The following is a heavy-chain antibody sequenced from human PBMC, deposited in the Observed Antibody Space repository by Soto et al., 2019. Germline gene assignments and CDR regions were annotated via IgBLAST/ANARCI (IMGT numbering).Heavy chain of an antibody. D-gene: IGHD2-8*01. CDR3: VCLNKYAPHGDAFDI. Sequence: PGGSLRLSCAASGFTFSRYWMSWVRQAPGKGLEWVANIKGDGSEKYYVDSVKGRFTISRDNAKNSLYLQMNSLRAEDTAVYYCVCLNKYAPHGDAFDIWGPGTMVTVSS. CDR2: IKGDGSEK. V-gene: IGHV3-7*01. J-gene: IGHJ3*02. CDR1: GFTFSRYW.